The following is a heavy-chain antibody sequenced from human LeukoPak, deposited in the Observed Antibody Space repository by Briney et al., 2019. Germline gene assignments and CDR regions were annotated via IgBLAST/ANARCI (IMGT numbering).Heavy chain of an antibody. V-gene: IGHV3-30-3*01. J-gene: IGHJ4*02. D-gene: IGHD5-18*01. Sequence: PGGSLRLSCAASGFTFSDYAMHWVRQAPGKGLEWVALISYDGSNKYYADSVKGRFTISRDNSKNTLYLQMNIMRAEDTAVYYCARLSGYGYGYGDYWGQGTRVTVSA. CDR3: ARLSGYGYGYGDY. CDR1: GFTFSDYA. CDR2: ISYDGSNK.